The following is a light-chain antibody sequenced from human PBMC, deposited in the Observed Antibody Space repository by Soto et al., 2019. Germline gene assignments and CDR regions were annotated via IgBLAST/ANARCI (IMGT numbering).Light chain of an antibody. J-gene: IGKJ2*01. CDR2: AAS. Sequence: DIQMTQSPSSLSASVGDRVTITCRASQSISSYLNWYQQKPGKAPKLLIYAASSLQSGVPSRFSGSGSATEYTLTISRLEPEDFAVYYCQQQGTFGQGTKLEIK. V-gene: IGKV1-39*01. CDR3: QQQGT. CDR1: QSISSY.